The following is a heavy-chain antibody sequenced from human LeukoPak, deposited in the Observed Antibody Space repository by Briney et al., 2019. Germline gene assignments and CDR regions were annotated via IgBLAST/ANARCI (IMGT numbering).Heavy chain of an antibody. V-gene: IGHV3-7*05. D-gene: IGHD6-13*01. CDR1: TFTLNNYW. Sequence: PGGSLRLSRTASTFTLNNYWLSWVRQAPGKGLEWVANIKQDGGEKYYVDSVKGRFTISRDNAKNSLYLQMNSLRAEDTAVYYCASRAGYTGSWSAFDYWGQGTLVTVSS. J-gene: IGHJ4*02. CDR2: IKQDGGEK. CDR3: ASRAGYTGSWSAFDY.